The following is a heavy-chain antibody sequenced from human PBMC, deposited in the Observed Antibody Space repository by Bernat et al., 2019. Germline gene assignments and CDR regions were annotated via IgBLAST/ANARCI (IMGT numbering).Heavy chain of an antibody. Sequence: EVQLVEFGGGLVQPGGSLRLSCAASGFTVSSNYMSWVRQAPGKGLEWVSVIYSGGSTYYADSVKGRFTISRDNSKNTLYLQMNSLRAEDTAVYYCASGSGWPAGAFDIWGQGTMVTVSS. V-gene: IGHV3-66*01. D-gene: IGHD6-19*01. CDR1: GFTVSSNY. CDR2: IYSGGST. J-gene: IGHJ3*02. CDR3: ASGSGWPAGAFDI.